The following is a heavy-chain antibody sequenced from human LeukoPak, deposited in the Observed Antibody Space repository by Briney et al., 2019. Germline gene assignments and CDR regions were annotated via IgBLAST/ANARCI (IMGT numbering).Heavy chain of an antibody. J-gene: IGHJ4*02. D-gene: IGHD4-17*01. CDR2: IDPSDSYT. CDR1: GYSFTSYW. CDR3: ARHAAGDYGRALENYFDY. Sequence: AGESLKISCKGSGYSFTSYWISWVRQMPGKGLEWMGRIDPSDSYTNYSPSFQGHVTISADKSISTAYLQWSSLKASDTAMYYCARHAAGDYGRALENYFDYWGQGTLVTVSS. V-gene: IGHV5-10-1*01.